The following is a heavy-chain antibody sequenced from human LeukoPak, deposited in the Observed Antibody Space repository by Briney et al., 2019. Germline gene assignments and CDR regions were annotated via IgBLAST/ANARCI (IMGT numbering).Heavy chain of an antibody. J-gene: IGHJ4*02. Sequence: AASVKVSCKASGYTFTGYYMHWVRQAPGQGLEWMGWINPNSGGTNYAQKFQGRVTMTRDTSISTAYMELSRLRSDDTAVYYCASEDFWSGSNPTDYWGQGTLVTVSS. D-gene: IGHD3-3*01. V-gene: IGHV1-2*02. CDR2: INPNSGGT. CDR3: ASEDFWSGSNPTDY. CDR1: GYTFTGYY.